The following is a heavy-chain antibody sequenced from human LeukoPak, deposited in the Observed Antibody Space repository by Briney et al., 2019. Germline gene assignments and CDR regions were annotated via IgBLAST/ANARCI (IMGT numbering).Heavy chain of an antibody. CDR1: GYTFSDFY. D-gene: IGHD5-18*01. V-gene: IGHV1-2*02. CDR3: ASSYSYGNY. J-gene: IGHJ4*02. CDR2: INPNSGGT. Sequence: ASVKVSCKASGYTFSDFYVHWLRQAPGQGLEWMGWINPNSGGTNYAQKFQGRVTMTRDTSISTAYMDLRRLTSDDTAVYYCASSYSYGNYWGQGTLVTVSS.